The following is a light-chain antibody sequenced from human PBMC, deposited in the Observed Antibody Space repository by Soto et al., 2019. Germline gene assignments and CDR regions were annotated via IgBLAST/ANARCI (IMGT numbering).Light chain of an antibody. CDR3: TSYTTSRIWV. Sequence: QSALTQPASVSGSPGQAITISCTGSSCDVGHYNYVSWYQQHPGKAPKLMIYEVSNRPSGVSNRFSGSKSGNTASLIISGLQAEDAADYYCTSYTTSRIWVFGGGTKLTVL. CDR1: SCDVGHYNY. J-gene: IGLJ3*02. CDR2: EVS. V-gene: IGLV2-14*01.